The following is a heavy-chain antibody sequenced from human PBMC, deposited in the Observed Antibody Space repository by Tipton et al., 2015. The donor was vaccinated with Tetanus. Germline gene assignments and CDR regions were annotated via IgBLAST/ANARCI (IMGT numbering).Heavy chain of an antibody. CDR2: INPNSGGT. CDR3: ARGGTGTTEWFDP. CDR1: GYTFTGYY. D-gene: IGHD1-7*01. Sequence: QLVQSGAEVKKPGASVKVSCKASGYTFTGYYIHWVRQAPGQGLEWMGWINPNSGGTNYAQKFQGRVTMTRDTSTSTAYMELRSLRSDDTAVYYCARGGTGTTEWFDPWGQGTLVTVSS. V-gene: IGHV1-2*02. J-gene: IGHJ5*02.